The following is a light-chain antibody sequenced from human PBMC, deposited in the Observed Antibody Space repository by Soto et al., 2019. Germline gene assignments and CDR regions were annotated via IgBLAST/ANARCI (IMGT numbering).Light chain of an antibody. CDR3: MQALQTPLT. J-gene: IGKJ4*01. CDR1: QSLLDSNGYNY. V-gene: IGKV2-28*01. CDR2: LGS. Sequence: DIVMTQSPLSLPVTPGEPASISCSSSQSLLDSNGYNYLDWYLQKPGQSPQLLIYLGSNRASGVPDRFSGSGSGTDYTLKISRVEVEDVGIYYGMQALQTPLTFGGGTRVEIK.